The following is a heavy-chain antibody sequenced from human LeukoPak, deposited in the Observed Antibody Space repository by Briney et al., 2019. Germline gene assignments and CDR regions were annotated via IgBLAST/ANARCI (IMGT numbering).Heavy chain of an antibody. CDR2: IIPIFGTA. CDR3: ARGHYGSGSYYNLDPWFNP. J-gene: IGHJ5*02. V-gene: IGHV1-69*13. CDR1: GYTFSSYA. Sequence: ASVKVSCKASGYTFSSYAISWVRQAPGQGLEWMGGIIPIFGTANYAQKFQGRVTITADESTSTAYMELSSLRSEDTAVYYCARGHYGSGSYYNLDPWFNPWGQGTLVTVSS. D-gene: IGHD3-10*01.